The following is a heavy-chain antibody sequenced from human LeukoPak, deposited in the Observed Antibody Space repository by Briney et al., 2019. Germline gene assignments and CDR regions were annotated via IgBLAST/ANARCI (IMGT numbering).Heavy chain of an antibody. J-gene: IGHJ6*02. CDR3: ARGGTSYYYYYGMDV. Sequence: PGGSLRLSCAASGFTFSSYSMNWVRQAPGKGLEWVSSISSSSSYIYYADSVKGRFTISSDNAKNSLYLQMNSLRAEDTAVYYCARGGTSYYYYYGMDVWGQGTTVTVSS. CDR2: ISSSSSYI. V-gene: IGHV3-21*01. CDR1: GFTFSSYS.